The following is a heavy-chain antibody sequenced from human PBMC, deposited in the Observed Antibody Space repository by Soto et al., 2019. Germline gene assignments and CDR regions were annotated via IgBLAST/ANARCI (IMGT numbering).Heavy chain of an antibody. V-gene: IGHV3-30-3*01. D-gene: IGHD1-1*01. CDR2: ISYDGSNK. CDR1: GFTFSSYA. CDR3: ARAWNWFDP. J-gene: IGHJ5*02. Sequence: GGSLRPSCAASGFTFSSYAMHWVRQAPGKGLEWVAVISYDGSNKYYADSVKGRFTISRDNSKNTLYLQMNSLRAEDTAVYYCARAWNWFDPWGQGTLVTAS.